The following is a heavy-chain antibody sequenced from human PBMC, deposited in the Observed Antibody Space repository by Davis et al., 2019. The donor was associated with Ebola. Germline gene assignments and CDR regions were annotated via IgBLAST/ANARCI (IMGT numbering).Heavy chain of an antibody. J-gene: IGHJ4*02. CDR3: ARARSGYYDILTGHYFDY. Sequence: ASVKVSCKASGYTFTSYGISWVRQAPGQGLEWMGWISAYNGNTNYAQKLQGRVTMTTDTSTSTAYMELRSLRSDDTAVYYCARARSGYYDILTGHYFDYWGQGTLVTVSS. CDR2: ISAYNGNT. D-gene: IGHD3-9*01. CDR1: GYTFTSYG. V-gene: IGHV1-18*01.